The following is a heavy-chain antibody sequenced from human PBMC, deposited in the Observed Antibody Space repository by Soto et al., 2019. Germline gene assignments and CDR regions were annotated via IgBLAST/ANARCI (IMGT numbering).Heavy chain of an antibody. J-gene: IGHJ6*02. V-gene: IGHV4-61*01. CDR2: LNYGGRT. CDR3: ARWDFYYGMDA. Sequence: QVQLQAAGPGLVKPSETLSLTCTVSGDSVTSGRYYWNWIRQPPGKGLEWIGYLNYGGRTTYDPSLKSRVTISVDTSQNQFSLKVTSVSAADTAVYYCARWDFYYGMDAWGQGTTVTVSS. CDR1: GDSVTSGRYY.